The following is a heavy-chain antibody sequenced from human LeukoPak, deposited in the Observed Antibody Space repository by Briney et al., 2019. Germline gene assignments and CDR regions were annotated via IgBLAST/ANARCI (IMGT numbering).Heavy chain of an antibody. D-gene: IGHD5-18*01. CDR3: ARDRDTAEGGNWFDP. CDR1: GGSISSGGYY. CDR2: IYYSGST. Sequence: SETLSLTCTVSGGSISSGGYYWSWIRQHPGKGLEWIGYIYYSGSTYYSPSLKSRVTISVDTSKNQFSLKLSSVTAADTAVYYCARDRDTAEGGNWFDPWGQGTLVTVSS. J-gene: IGHJ5*02. V-gene: IGHV4-31*03.